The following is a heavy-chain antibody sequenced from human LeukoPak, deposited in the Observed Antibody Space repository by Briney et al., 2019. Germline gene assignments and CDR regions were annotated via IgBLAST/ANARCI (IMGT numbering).Heavy chain of an antibody. CDR2: VHNVGST. V-gene: IGHV4-39*01. Sequence: WETLSLTCTVSGVSTTNGIYYWAWIRQPPGKGLELIGSVHNVGSTYYNLSLRSRVTMSIDTSKNQFSLRLNSVTAADTAVYYCARRAEYNSGWHFYLDHWGQGTVVTVSS. CDR1: GVSTTNGIYY. D-gene: IGHD6-19*01. CDR3: ARRAEYNSGWHFYLDH. J-gene: IGHJ4*02.